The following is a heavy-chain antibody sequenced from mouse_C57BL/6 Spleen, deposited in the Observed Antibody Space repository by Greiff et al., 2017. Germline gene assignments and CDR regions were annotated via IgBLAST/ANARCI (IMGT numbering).Heavy chain of an antibody. Sequence: EVHLVASGGGLVKPGGSLKLSCAASGFTFSDYGMHWVRQAPEKGLAWVAYISSGSSTIYYADTVKGRFTISRDNAKNTLFLQMTSLRSEDTAMYYCARTIYYDYDERSYYAMDYWGQGTSVTVSS. D-gene: IGHD2-4*01. J-gene: IGHJ4*01. CDR2: ISSGSSTI. V-gene: IGHV5-17*01. CDR3: ARTIYYDYDERSYYAMDY. CDR1: GFTFSDYG.